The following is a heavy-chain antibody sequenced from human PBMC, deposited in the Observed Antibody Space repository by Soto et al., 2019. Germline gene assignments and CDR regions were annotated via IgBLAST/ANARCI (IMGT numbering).Heavy chain of an antibody. CDR2: VHFSGSL. V-gene: IGHV4-61*01. CDR3: GRGGDAHKMGRH. Sequence: QVQLQESGPGLVKPSETLSLTCSVSDDSLSSNNYYWSWIRQPPGRGLEWIGFVHFSGSLHYNPSLKSRATISVDTSRRQISLKLTSLTAADTAVYFCGRGGDAHKMGRHWGQGTLVTVSS. CDR1: DDSLSSNNYY. J-gene: IGHJ1*01. D-gene: IGHD2-2*01.